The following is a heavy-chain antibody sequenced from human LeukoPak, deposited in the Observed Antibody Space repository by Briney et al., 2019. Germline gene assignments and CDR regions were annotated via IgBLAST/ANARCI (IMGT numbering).Heavy chain of an antibody. CDR1: GFTFSSYS. D-gene: IGHD5-24*01. J-gene: IGHJ4*02. CDR3: ARVAWRRWLQSKRYYFDY. V-gene: IGHV3-21*01. Sequence: GGSLRLSCAASGFTFSSYSMNWVRQAPGKGLEWVSSISSSSSYIYYADSVKGRFTISRDNSKNSLYLQMNSLRAEDTAVYYCARVAWRRWLQSKRYYFDYWGQGTLVTVSS. CDR2: ISSSSSYI.